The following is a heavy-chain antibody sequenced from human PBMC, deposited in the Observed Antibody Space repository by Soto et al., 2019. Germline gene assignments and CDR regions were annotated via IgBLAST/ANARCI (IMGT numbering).Heavy chain of an antibody. V-gene: IGHV1-69*12. CDR1: GGTFSSNG. J-gene: IGHJ6*02. D-gene: IGHD1-26*01. Sequence: QVQLVQSGAEVKKPGSSVKVSCKASGGTFSSNGISWVRQAPGQGLEWMGGIIPIFGTANYAQKFQGRVTIPADESTNTGCMELSSLTSADTAVYYCARPGGRGDYYYGMDVWGQGTTVTVSS. CDR2: IIPIFGTA. CDR3: ARPGGRGDYYYGMDV.